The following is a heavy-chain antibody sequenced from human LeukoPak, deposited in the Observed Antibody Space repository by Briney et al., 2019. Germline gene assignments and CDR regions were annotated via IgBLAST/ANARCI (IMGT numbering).Heavy chain of an antibody. J-gene: IGHJ4*02. CDR3: ARDSRPDHDFWSAEFDY. Sequence: SETLSLTCTVSGDSMSTYYWTWIRQPPGKGLEWIGYIYNSGSTNYNPSLKSRVTISVDTSKNQFSLKLSSVTAADTAVYYCARDSRPDHDFWSAEFDYWDQGTLVTVSS. V-gene: IGHV4-4*08. CDR2: IYNSGST. CDR1: GDSMSTYY. D-gene: IGHD3-3*01.